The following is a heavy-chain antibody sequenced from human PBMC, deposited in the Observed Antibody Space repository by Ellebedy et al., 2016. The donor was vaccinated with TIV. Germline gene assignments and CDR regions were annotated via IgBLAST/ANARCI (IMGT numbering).Heavy chain of an antibody. J-gene: IGHJ4*02. V-gene: IGHV3-7*01. CDR1: GFTFSSYL. Sequence: GGSLRLXCAASGFTFSSYLMSWVRQAPGKGLEWVANIRQDGSEKYYVDSVKGRFTISRDNAKNSLYLQMNSLRAEDTAVYYCARRLLRDGYFDYWGQGTLVTVSS. CDR3: ARRLLRDGYFDY. D-gene: IGHD5-24*01. CDR2: IRQDGSEK.